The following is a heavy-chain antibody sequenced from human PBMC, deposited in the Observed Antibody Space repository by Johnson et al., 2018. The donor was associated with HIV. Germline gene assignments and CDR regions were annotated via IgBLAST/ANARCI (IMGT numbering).Heavy chain of an antibody. CDR2: IRYDGNNK. Sequence: VQVVESGGGVVQPGGSLRLSCAASGFTFSSYGMHWVRQAPGKGLEWVTFIRYDGNNKYYADSMRGRLTISRDNSKNTVYLQMNSLRTEDTAVYYCAKDVGNYWPDAFDIWGQGTLVTVSS. V-gene: IGHV3-30*02. D-gene: IGHD3-22*01. J-gene: IGHJ3*02. CDR3: AKDVGNYWPDAFDI. CDR1: GFTFSSYG.